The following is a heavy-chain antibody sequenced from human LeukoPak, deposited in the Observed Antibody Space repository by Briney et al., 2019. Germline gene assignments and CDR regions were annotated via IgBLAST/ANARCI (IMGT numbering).Heavy chain of an antibody. CDR3: AKDLEAYGSGSYYFDY. D-gene: IGHD3-10*01. J-gene: IGHJ4*02. CDR2: ISGSGGST. V-gene: IGHV3-23*01. Sequence: PGGSLRLSCAASGFGFSSFAMSWVRQAPGKGLEWVSAISGSGGSTYYADSVKGRFTISRDNSKNTLYLQMNSLRAEDTAVYYCAKDLEAYGSGSYYFDYWGQGTLVTVSS. CDR1: GFGFSSFA.